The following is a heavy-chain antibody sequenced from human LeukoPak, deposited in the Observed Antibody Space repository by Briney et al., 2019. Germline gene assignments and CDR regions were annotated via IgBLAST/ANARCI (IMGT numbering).Heavy chain of an antibody. CDR3: AKDLPTYDFWSGYYTHYYYYYGMDV. CDR2: ISYDGSNK. D-gene: IGHD3-3*01. V-gene: IGHV3-30*18. Sequence: PGGSLRLSCAASGFTFSSYGMHWVRQAPGKGLEWVAVISYDGSNKYYADSVKGRFTISRDNSKNTLYLQMNSLRAEDTAVYYCAKDLPTYDFWSGYYTHYYYYYGMDVWGQGTTVTVSS. J-gene: IGHJ6*02. CDR1: GFTFSSYG.